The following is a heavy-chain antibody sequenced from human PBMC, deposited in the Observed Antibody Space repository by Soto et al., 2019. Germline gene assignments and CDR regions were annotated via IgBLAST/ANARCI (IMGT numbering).Heavy chain of an antibody. CDR3: TRIPTGPQH. CDR1: GFTFSGSA. J-gene: IGHJ1*01. Sequence: GGSLRLSCAASGFTFSGSAMHWVRQASGKGLEWVGRIRSKASSYATAYAASVKGRFTISRDDSKNTAYLQMNSLKTEDTAVYYCTRIPTGPQHWGQGTLVTVSS. V-gene: IGHV3-73*01. CDR2: IRSKASSYAT.